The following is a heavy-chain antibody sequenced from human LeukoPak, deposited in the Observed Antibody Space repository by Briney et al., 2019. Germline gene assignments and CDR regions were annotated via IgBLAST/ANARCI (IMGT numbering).Heavy chain of an antibody. Sequence: HTGGSLRLSCAASGFTFSSYGTHWVRQAPGKGLEWVAFIRYDGSNKYYADSVKGRFTISRDNSKNTLYLQMNSLRAEDTAVYYCAKDRIAASSCFDYRGQGTLVTVSS. V-gene: IGHV3-30*02. CDR1: GFTFSSYG. CDR3: AKDRIAASSCFDY. J-gene: IGHJ4*02. D-gene: IGHD6-13*01. CDR2: IRYDGSNK.